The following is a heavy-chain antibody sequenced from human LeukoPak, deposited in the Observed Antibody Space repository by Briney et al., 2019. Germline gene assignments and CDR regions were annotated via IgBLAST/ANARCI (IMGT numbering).Heavy chain of an antibody. CDR1: GYTFTRYG. CDR2: ISAYNGNT. Sequence: ASVKVSCKASGYTFTRYGISWVRQAPGQGPEWMGWISAYNGNTNYAQKLQGRVTMTTDTSTSTAYMELRSLRSDDTAVYYCARVSDGRDENEAWGQGTMVSVSS. CDR3: ARVSDGRDENEA. D-gene: IGHD5-24*01. V-gene: IGHV1-18*01. J-gene: IGHJ3*01.